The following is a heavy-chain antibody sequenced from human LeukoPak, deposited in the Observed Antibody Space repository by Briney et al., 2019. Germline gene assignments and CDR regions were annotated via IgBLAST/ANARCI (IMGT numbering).Heavy chain of an antibody. J-gene: IGHJ6*03. V-gene: IGHV4-4*09. D-gene: IGHD2-2*01. CDR3: ARGLQYKLLKALGYYYMDV. Sequence: SETLSLTCTVSGGSISSYYWSWIRQPPGKGLEWIGYIYTSGSTNYNPSPKSRVTISVDTSKNQFSLKLSSVTAADTAVYYCARGLQYKLLKALGYYYMDVWGEGTTVTVSS. CDR1: GGSISSYY. CDR2: IYTSGST.